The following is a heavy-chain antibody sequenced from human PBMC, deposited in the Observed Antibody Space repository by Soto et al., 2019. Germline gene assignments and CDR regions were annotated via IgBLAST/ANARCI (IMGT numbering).Heavy chain of an antibody. CDR3: AIHTIPYYYGMDV. D-gene: IGHD3-3*01. J-gene: IGHJ6*02. Sequence: QVQLVQSGAEVKKPGASVKVSCKASGYTFTSYGISWVRQAPGQGLEWMGWISAYNGNTNYAQKLQGRVTMTTDTATSTDYMELSNLRSDDTAVYYCAIHTIPYYYGMDVWGQGTTVTVSS. CDR2: ISAYNGNT. V-gene: IGHV1-18*01. CDR1: GYTFTSYG.